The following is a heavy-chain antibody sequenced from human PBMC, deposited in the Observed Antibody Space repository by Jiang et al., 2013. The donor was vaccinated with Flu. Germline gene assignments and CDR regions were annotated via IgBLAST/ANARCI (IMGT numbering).Heavy chain of an antibody. CDR2: IYSGGST. Sequence: QLLESGGGLVQPGGSLRLSCAASGFTVSSNYMSWVRQAPGKGLEWVSVIYSGGSTYYADSVKGRFTISRDNSKNTLYLQMNSLRAEDTAVYYCARVGPYNWFDPWGQGTLVTVSS. V-gene: IGHV3-66*01. J-gene: IGHJ5*02. CDR1: GFTVSSNY. CDR3: ARVGPYNWFDP.